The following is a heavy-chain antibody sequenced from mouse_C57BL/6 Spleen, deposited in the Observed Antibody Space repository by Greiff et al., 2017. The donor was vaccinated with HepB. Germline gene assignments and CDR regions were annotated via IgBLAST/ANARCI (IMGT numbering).Heavy chain of an antibody. CDR2: INPSSGYT. V-gene: IGHV1-7*01. CDR3: GREGFYYDHEGWFAY. Sequence: VQLQQSGAELAKPGASVKLSCKASGYTFTSYWMHWVKQRPGQGLEWIGYINPSSGYTKYNQKFKDKATLTAEKSSSTAYMQLSSLTYEDSAVYYCGREGFYYDHEGWFAYWGQGTLVTVSA. J-gene: IGHJ3*01. CDR1: GYTFTSYW. D-gene: IGHD2-4*01.